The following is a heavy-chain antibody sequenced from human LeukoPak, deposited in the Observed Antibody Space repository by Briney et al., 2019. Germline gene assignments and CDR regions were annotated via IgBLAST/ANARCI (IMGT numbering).Heavy chain of an antibody. Sequence: GGSLRLSCAASGFTFSSYAMGWVRQAPGKGLEWVSSISSLSAYIYYADSVKGRFTISRDNAKNSLFLQMNSLRDEDTALYYCARDESSGWYNWFDPWGQGTLVTVSS. V-gene: IGHV3-21*01. D-gene: IGHD6-19*01. CDR2: ISSLSAYI. CDR1: GFTFSSYA. J-gene: IGHJ5*02. CDR3: ARDESSGWYNWFDP.